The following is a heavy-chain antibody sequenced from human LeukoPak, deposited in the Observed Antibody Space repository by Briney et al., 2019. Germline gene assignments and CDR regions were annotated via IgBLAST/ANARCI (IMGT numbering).Heavy chain of an antibody. J-gene: IGHJ6*02. CDR3: ARDGAATRTYYYYGMDV. CDR1: GFAFSSYA. CDR2: ISGSGGGT. Sequence: GGSLRLSCAASGFAFSSYAMSWVRQAPGKGLEWVSAISGSGGGTYHADSVNGRFTISRDNSKNTLYLQMNSLRAEDAAVYYCARDGAATRTYYYYGMDVWGQGTTVTVSS. D-gene: IGHD6-25*01. V-gene: IGHV3-23*01.